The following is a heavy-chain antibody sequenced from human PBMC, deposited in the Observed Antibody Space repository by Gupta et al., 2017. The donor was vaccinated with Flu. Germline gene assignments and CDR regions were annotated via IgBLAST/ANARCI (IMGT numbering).Heavy chain of an antibody. CDR1: GGSISGFY. D-gene: IGHD2-2*02. CDR2: LYSSGST. V-gene: IGHV4-59*01. Sequence: QVQLQESGPGLVKPSETLSLTCTVSGGSISGFYWSWIRQPPGKGLEWIGWLYSSGSTNYNPSLKSRATISLGTSQNQFSLKLTSVTAADTAVYYCAIEDVQLLYFSYWGQGNLVTVSS. J-gene: IGHJ4*02. CDR3: AIEDVQLLYFSY.